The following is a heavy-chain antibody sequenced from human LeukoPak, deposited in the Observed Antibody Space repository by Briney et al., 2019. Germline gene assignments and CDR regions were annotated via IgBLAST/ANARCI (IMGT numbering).Heavy chain of an antibody. D-gene: IGHD1-26*01. CDR2: IYSGGST. J-gene: IGHJ6*03. CDR3: ASAEYSGSYYSEYYYYYMDV. CDR1: GFTVSSNY. V-gene: IGHV3-66*02. Sequence: GGSLRLSCAASGFTVSSNYMSWVRQAPGKGLEWVSAIYSGGSTYYADSVKGRFTISRDNSKNTLYLQMNSLRAEDTAVYYCASAEYSGSYYSEYYYYYMDVWGKGTTVTVSS.